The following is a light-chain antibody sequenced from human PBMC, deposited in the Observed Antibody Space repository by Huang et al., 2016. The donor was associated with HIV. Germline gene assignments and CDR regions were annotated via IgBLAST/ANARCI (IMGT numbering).Light chain of an antibody. J-gene: IGKJ2*01. CDR3: QQRSNWPPVYT. V-gene: IGKV3-11*01. Sequence: EIVLTQSPATLSLSPGEIATLSCRASQSVSSYLTWYQQKPGQAPRLLIYDASNRANGIPARFSGSGSGTDFTLNISSLEPEDFAVYYCQQRSNWPPVYTFGQGTKLEIK. CDR1: QSVSSY. CDR2: DAS.